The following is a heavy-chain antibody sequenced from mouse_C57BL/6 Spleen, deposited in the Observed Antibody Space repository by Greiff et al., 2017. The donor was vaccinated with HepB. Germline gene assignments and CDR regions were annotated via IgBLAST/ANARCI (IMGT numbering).Heavy chain of an antibody. J-gene: IGHJ3*01. CDR2: ISYDGSN. CDR3: AHYYGSSYGFAY. D-gene: IGHD1-1*01. Sequence: ESGPGLVKPSQSLSLTCSVTGYSITSGYYWNWIRQFPGNKLEWMGYISYDGSNNYNPSLKNRISITRDTSKNQFFLKLNSVTTEDTATYYCAHYYGSSYGFAYWGQGTLVTVSA. V-gene: IGHV3-6*01. CDR1: GYSITSGYY.